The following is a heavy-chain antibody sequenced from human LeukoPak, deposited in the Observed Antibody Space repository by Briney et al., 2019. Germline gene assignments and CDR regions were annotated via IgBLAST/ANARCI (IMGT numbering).Heavy chain of an antibody. D-gene: IGHD5-12*01. Sequence: TPSETLSLTCAVYGGSFSGYYWSWIRQTPGKGLEWIGEINHSGSTNYNPSLKSRVTISVDTSKNQFSLKLSSVTAADTAVYYCARRRATGIYYYYMDVWGKGTTVTISS. CDR1: GGSFSGYY. V-gene: IGHV4-34*01. CDR3: ARRRATGIYYYYMDV. CDR2: INHSGST. J-gene: IGHJ6*03.